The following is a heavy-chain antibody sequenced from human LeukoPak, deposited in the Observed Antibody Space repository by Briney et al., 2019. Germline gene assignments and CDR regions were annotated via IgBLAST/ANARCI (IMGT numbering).Heavy chain of an antibody. V-gene: IGHV3-13*01. CDR1: GFTFSDYD. CDR3: VREHSKVFDP. J-gene: IGHJ5*02. Sequence: PGGSLRLSCAASGFTFSDYDMHWVRQAPGKGLEWVLRVGATGDTDYPDSVKGRFTISRENAKNSLYLRMNSLRVEDTAVYYCVREHSKVFDPWGQGTLVTVSS. CDR2: VGATGDT.